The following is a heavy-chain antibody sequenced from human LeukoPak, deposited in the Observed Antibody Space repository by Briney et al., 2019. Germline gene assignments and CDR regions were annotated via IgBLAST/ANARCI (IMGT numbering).Heavy chain of an antibody. V-gene: IGHV4-59*01. D-gene: IGHD5-24*01. CDR2: GYYSGTT. CDR3: ARGGDGYNVAPGY. Sequence: SETLSLTCAVYGGSFSGYYWSWIRQPPGKGLEWIGYGYYSGTTNYNPSFKSRVTISLDTSKSQFSLKLRFVTTADTAVYYCARGGDGYNVAPGYWGQGTLVTVSS. J-gene: IGHJ4*02. CDR1: GGSFSGYY.